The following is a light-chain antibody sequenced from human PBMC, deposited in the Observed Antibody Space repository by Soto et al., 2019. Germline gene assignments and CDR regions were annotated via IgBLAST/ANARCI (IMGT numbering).Light chain of an antibody. J-gene: IGKJ1*01. Sequence: AIRMTQSPSSLSASTGDRVTITCRASQGISSYLAWYQQKPGKAPKLLIYAASTLQSGVPSRLSGSGSGTDFTLTISCLQSEDFATYYCQQYYSYPQTFGQGTKVEIK. CDR1: QGISSY. V-gene: IGKV1-8*01. CDR3: QQYYSYPQT. CDR2: AAS.